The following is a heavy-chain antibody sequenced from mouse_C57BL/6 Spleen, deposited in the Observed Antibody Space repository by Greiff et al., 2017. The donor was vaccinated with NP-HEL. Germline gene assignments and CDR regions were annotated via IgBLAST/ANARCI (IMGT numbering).Heavy chain of an antibody. CDR1: GYSITSGYY. D-gene: IGHD2-4*01. Sequence: DVKLQESGPGLVKPSQSLSLTCSVTGYSITSGYYWNWIRQFPGNKLEWMGYISYDGSNNYNPSLKNRISITRDTSKNQFFLKLNSVTTEDTATYYCARDDYDWYFDVWGPGTTVTVSS. CDR2: ISYDGSN. J-gene: IGHJ1*01. V-gene: IGHV3-6*01. CDR3: ARDDYDWYFDV.